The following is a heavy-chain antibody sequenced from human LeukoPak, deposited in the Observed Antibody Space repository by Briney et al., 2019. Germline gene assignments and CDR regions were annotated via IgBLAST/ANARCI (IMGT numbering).Heavy chain of an antibody. CDR3: ARDGGSYGDYGY. Sequence: ASAKVSCKASGYTFTGYYMNWVRQAPGQGLEWRGWINPNSGGTNYAQKFQGRVTMTRDTSISTAYMELSRLRSDDTAVYYCARDGGSYGDYGYWGQGTLVTVSS. CDR1: GYTFTGYY. V-gene: IGHV1-2*02. CDR2: INPNSGGT. J-gene: IGHJ4*02. D-gene: IGHD4-17*01.